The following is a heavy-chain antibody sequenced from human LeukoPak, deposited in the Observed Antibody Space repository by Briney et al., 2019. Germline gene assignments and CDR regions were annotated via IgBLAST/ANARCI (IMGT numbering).Heavy chain of an antibody. CDR2: ISRSSGTI. J-gene: IGHJ6*02. V-gene: IGHV3-48*04. D-gene: IGHD1-26*01. Sequence: GGSLRLSCAASGFTFSSFAMNWARQAPGKGLEWISYISRSSGTIYFADSLEGRFTISRDNAKNSLYLQMNSLRAEDTAVYYCARDGTKGSMDVWGQGTTVTVSS. CDR3: ARDGTKGSMDV. CDR1: GFTFSSFA.